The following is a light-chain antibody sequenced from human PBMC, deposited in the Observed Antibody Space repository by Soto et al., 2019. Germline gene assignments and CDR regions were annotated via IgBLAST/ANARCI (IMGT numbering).Light chain of an antibody. V-gene: IGKV1-5*03. Sequence: DIQMTQSPSTLSASVGDRITITCRASQSFSTWLAWYQQKPGKAPKLLIYEASRLKSGVPSRFSGSESGTEFTLTISSLQPDDFATYYCQDYSSSSSPTFGQGTRLEIK. CDR3: QDYSSSSSPT. CDR2: EAS. CDR1: QSFSTW. J-gene: IGKJ5*01.